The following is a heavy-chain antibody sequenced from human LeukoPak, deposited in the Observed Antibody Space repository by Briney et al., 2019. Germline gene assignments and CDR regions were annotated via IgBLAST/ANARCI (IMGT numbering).Heavy chain of an antibody. CDR3: ARGVAATAYNWFDP. Sequence: ASVKVSCKASGGTFSSYAISWVRQAPGQGLEWMGGMIPIFGTANYAQKFQGRVTITTDESTSTAYMELSSLRSEDTAVYYCARGVAATAYNWFDPWGQGTLVTVSS. D-gene: IGHD2-15*01. CDR2: MIPIFGTA. V-gene: IGHV1-69*05. J-gene: IGHJ5*02. CDR1: GGTFSSYA.